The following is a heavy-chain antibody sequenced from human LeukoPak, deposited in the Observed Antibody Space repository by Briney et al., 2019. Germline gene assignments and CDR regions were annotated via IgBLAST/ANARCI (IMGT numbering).Heavy chain of an antibody. V-gene: IGHV4-39*01. Sequence: PSETLSLTCTVSGXSISSSSSYWGWVRQPPGKGLEWIGSIYYSKKTYYNPSLKSRVTISADTPKNQFSLTLGSVSATDTAVYYCVSPRGFSYGYFDYWGQGTLVTVSS. CDR1: GXSISSSSSY. CDR3: VSPRGFSYGYFDY. J-gene: IGHJ4*02. D-gene: IGHD5-18*01. CDR2: IYYSKKT.